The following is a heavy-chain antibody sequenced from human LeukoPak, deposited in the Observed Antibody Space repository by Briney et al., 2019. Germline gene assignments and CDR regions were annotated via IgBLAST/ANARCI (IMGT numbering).Heavy chain of an antibody. CDR1: GGSFSGYY. Sequence: SETLSLTCAVYGGSFSGYYWSWIRQPPGKGLEWIGEINHSGSTNYNPSLKSRVTISVDTSKNQFSLKLSSVTAADTAVYYCARGIVATIHYYYYYYMDVWGKGTTVTVSS. D-gene: IGHD5-12*01. J-gene: IGHJ6*03. V-gene: IGHV4-34*01. CDR2: INHSGST. CDR3: ARGIVATIHYYYYYYMDV.